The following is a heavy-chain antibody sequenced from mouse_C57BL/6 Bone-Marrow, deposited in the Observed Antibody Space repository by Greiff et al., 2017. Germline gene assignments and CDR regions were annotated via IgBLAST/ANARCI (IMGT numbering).Heavy chain of an antibody. D-gene: IGHD2-3*01. CDR1: GYTFTSYW. V-gene: IGHV1-64*01. CDR3: ARLGNGYSWFAY. J-gene: IGHJ3*01. CDR2: IHPNSGSN. Sequence: VQLQQPGAELVKPGASVKLSCKASGYTFTSYWMHWVKQRPGQGLEWIGMIHPNSGSNNYNEKFKSKATLTVDKSSCTAYMQLSSLTSEDSAVYYCARLGNGYSWFAYWGQGTLVTVSA.